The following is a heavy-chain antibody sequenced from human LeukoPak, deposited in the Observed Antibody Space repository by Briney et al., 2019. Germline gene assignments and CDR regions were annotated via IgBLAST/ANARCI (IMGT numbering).Heavy chain of an antibody. Sequence: SETLSLTCTVSGGSISSSSYYWSWIRQPPGKGLEWIGYIYYSGSTNYNPSLKSRVTISVDTSKNQFSLKLSSVTAADTAVYYCARTSRTFDYWGQGTLVTVSS. CDR1: GGSISSSSYY. D-gene: IGHD6-6*01. J-gene: IGHJ4*02. CDR2: IYYSGST. CDR3: ARTSRTFDY. V-gene: IGHV4-61*01.